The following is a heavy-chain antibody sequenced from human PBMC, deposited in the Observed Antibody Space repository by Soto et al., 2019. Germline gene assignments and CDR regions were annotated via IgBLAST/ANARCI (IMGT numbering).Heavy chain of an antibody. J-gene: IGHJ4*02. CDR2: ISSGGSYI. D-gene: IGHD2-2*01. V-gene: IGHV3-21*01. CDR1: GFIFSSYS. CDR3: ARAMRGGDLAFGY. Sequence: EVQLVDSGGGLVKPGGSLRLSCAASGFIFSSYSMNWVRQAPGKGLEWVSSISSGGSYIYYADSVKGRFSISRDNAKNSLFLQMNSLRPEDTAVDYCARAMRGGDLAFGYWGQGTLVTVPS.